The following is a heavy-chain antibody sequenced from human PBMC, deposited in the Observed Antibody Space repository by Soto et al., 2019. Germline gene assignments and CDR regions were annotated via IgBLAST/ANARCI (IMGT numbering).Heavy chain of an antibody. D-gene: IGHD3-22*01. CDR1: GFTFSSYG. Sequence: QVQLVDSGGGVVQPGGSLRLSCAGSGFTFSSYGMHGVRQVPGKGLEWVAVIWYDGSNKYYADSVKGRFTISRDNSKNTLYLQMNSLRAEDTAVYYCARDLNYYDSREDYGMDVWGQGTTVTVSS. CDR3: ARDLNYYDSREDYGMDV. V-gene: IGHV3-33*01. J-gene: IGHJ6*02. CDR2: IWYDGSNK.